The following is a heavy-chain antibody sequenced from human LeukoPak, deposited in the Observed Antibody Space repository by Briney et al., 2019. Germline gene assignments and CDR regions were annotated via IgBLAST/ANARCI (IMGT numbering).Heavy chain of an antibody. D-gene: IGHD2-2*02. CDR2: IYHSGST. CDR1: GYSINSDYY. J-gene: IGHJ4*02. V-gene: IGHV4-38-2*01. CDR3: ARHIVVVPAAIHHFDY. Sequence: PSETLSLTCAVSGYSINSDYYWGWIRQPPGKGLEWIGSIYHSGSTYYNPSLKSRVTISVDTSKNQFSLKLSSVTAADTAVYYCARHIVVVPAAIHHFDYWGQGTLVTVSS.